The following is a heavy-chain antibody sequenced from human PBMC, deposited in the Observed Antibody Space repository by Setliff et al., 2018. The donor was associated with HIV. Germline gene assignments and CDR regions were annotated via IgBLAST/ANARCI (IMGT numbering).Heavy chain of an antibody. V-gene: IGHV4-31*03. D-gene: IGHD3-10*01. J-gene: IGHJ6*03. CDR2: INHSGNT. CDR3: ARGFWEIYYYYYMDV. Sequence: PSETLSLTCTVSGGSISSGGYYWSWIRQHPGKGLEWIGEINHSGNTNYNPSLKSRVTISVDTSKNQFSLKLSSVTAADTAVYYCARGFWEIYYYYYMDVWGKGTTVTVSS. CDR1: GGSISSGGYY.